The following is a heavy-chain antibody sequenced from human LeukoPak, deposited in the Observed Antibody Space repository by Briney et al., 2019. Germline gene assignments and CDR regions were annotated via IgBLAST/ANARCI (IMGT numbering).Heavy chain of an antibody. J-gene: IGHJ5*02. CDR2: ISISGGSA. V-gene: IGHV3-23*01. CDR3: AKDRDLLFAHCWFDL. Sequence: QTGGSLRLSCAASGFTFSTYAMSWVRQAPGKGLEWVSDISISGGSAYYADSVKGRFAISRDNSKNTLYLQMNRLRAEDTAVYYCAKDRDLLFAHCWFDLWGQGILVTVSS. D-gene: IGHD3-10*01. CDR1: GFTFSTYA.